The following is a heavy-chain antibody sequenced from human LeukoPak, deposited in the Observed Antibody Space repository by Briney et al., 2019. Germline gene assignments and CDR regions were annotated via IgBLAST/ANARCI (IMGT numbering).Heavy chain of an antibody. Sequence: GGSRRLSCAASGFTFSSYGMHWVRQAPGKGPEWVAVISYDGSNKYYADSVKGRFTISRDNSKNTLYLQMNSLRAEDTAVYYCARGGCSSTSCSPEYWGQGTLVTVSS. J-gene: IGHJ4*02. V-gene: IGHV3-30*03. CDR1: GFTFSSYG. CDR2: ISYDGSNK. CDR3: ARGGCSSTSCSPEY. D-gene: IGHD2-2*01.